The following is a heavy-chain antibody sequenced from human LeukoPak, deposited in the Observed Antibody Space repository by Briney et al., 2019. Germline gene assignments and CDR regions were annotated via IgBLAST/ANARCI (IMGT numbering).Heavy chain of an antibody. J-gene: IGHJ4*02. Sequence: PSETLSLTCTVSGGSISSSSYYWGWIRQPPGKGLGCIGSIFYSGSTYYNPSLKSRVTISVDTSKNQFSLKLSSVTAADTAVYYCARHHDYGDFDKFDYWGQGTLVTVSS. D-gene: IGHD4-17*01. V-gene: IGHV4-39*01. CDR2: IFYSGST. CDR3: ARHHDYGDFDKFDY. CDR1: GGSISSSSYY.